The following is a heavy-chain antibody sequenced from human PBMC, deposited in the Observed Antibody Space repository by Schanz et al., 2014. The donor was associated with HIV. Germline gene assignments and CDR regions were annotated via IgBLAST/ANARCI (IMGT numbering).Heavy chain of an antibody. CDR1: GFTFSYYG. J-gene: IGHJ3*02. V-gene: IGHV3-33*06. CDR2: IWHDGSNK. Sequence: QVQLVESGGGVVQPGRSLRLSCAASGFTFSYYGMHWVRQAPGKGLEWVAVIWHDGSNKYYADSVKGRFTISRDNSKNTLYLQMNSLRAEDTAVYYCAKDGSWEAFDAFDIWGQGTMVTVSS. D-gene: IGHD1-26*01. CDR3: AKDGSWEAFDAFDI.